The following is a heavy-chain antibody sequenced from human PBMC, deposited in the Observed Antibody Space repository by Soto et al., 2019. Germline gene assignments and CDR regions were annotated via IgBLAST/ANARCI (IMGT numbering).Heavy chain of an antibody. CDR3: ARGSRDGYSLYYYYGMDV. CDR2: INPSGGST. D-gene: IGHD4-4*01. Sequence: ASVKVSCKASGYTFTSYYMHWVRQAPGQGLEWMGIINPSGGSTSYAQKFQGRVTMTRDTSTSTVYMELSSLRSEDTAVYYCARGSRDGYSLYYYYGMDVWGQGTTVTVS. V-gene: IGHV1-46*01. J-gene: IGHJ6*02. CDR1: GYTFTSYY.